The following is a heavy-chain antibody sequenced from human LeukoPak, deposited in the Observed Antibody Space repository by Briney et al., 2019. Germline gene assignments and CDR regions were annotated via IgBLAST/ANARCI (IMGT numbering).Heavy chain of an antibody. CDR1: GGSISSYY. CDR3: ARGYYYGSGNLS. Sequence: SETLSLTCTVSGGSISSYYWSWIRQPPGKGLEWIGYIYYSGSTNYNPSLKSRVTISVDTSKNQFSLKLSSVTAADTAVYYCARGYYYGSGNLSWGQGTLVTVSS. V-gene: IGHV4-59*01. D-gene: IGHD3-10*01. J-gene: IGHJ5*02. CDR2: IYYSGST.